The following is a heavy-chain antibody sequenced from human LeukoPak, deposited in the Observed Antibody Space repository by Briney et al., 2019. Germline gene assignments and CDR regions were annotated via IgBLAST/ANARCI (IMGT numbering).Heavy chain of an antibody. CDR2: ISSSSSYI. CDR1: GFTFSSYS. J-gene: IGHJ5*02. V-gene: IGHV3-21*01. Sequence: PGGSLRLSCAASGFTFSSYSMNWVRQAPGKGLEWVSSISSSSSYIYYADSVKGRFTISRDNAKNSLYLQMNSLRAEGTAVYYCARRGPVYYYDSSGYGNWFDPWGQGTLVTVSS. CDR3: ARRGPVYYYDSSGYGNWFDP. D-gene: IGHD3-22*01.